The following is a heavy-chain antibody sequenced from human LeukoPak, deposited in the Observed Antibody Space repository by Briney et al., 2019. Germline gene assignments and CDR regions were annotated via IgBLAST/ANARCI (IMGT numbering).Heavy chain of an antibody. CDR3: AKVATWTYFDS. D-gene: IGHD3/OR15-3a*01. CDR2: IGGSGVPT. J-gene: IGHJ4*02. Sequence: GGSLRLSCAASQFTFTTYAMSWVRQAPGRGLEWVSSIGGSGVPTYYADSVKGRFTISRDNSQNTLYLQMNSLGADDTAVYYCAKVATWTYFDSWGQRTLVTVSS. V-gene: IGHV3-23*01. CDR1: QFTFTTYA.